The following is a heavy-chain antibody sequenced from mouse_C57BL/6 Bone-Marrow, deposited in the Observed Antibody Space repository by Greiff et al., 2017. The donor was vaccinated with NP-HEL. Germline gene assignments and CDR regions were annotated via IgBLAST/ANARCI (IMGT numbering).Heavy chain of an antibody. CDR3: ARWEASTMAN. Sequence: QVQLQQSGAELVRPGTSVKVSCKASGYAFTSYLIEWVKQRPGQGLEWIGVINPGSGGTNYNEKFKGKATLTADKSSSTAYMQLSSLTSEDAAVYFCARWEASTMANWGQGTSPTVSS. D-gene: IGHD2-1*01. J-gene: IGHJ2*03. CDR2: INPGSGGT. CDR1: GYAFTSYL. V-gene: IGHV1-54*01.